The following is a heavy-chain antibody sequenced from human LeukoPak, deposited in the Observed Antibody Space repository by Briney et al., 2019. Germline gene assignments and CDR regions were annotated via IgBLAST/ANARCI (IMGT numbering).Heavy chain of an antibody. CDR1: GGSISSSSYY. CDR3: ARHPDEAGYYYDSSGYYYVDWFDP. Sequence: SETLSLTCTVSGGSISSSSYYWGWIRQPPGKVLEWIGSIYYSGSTYYNPSLKSRVTISVDTSKNQFSLKLSSVTAADTAVYYCARHPDEAGYYYDSSGYYYVDWFDPWGQRTLVTVSS. V-gene: IGHV4-39*01. CDR2: IYYSGST. J-gene: IGHJ5*02. D-gene: IGHD3-22*01.